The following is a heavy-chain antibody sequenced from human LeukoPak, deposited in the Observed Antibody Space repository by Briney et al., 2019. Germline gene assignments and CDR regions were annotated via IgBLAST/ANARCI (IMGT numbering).Heavy chain of an antibody. CDR1: GFTFSSYG. Sequence: GGSLSLSCAASGFTFSSYGMHWVRQAPGKGLEWVSFIRYDGSNEYYADSVRGRFTISRDNSKNTMYLQMNSLRAEDTAVYYCANAPIRGVIITSGYWGQGTLVTVSS. J-gene: IGHJ4*02. V-gene: IGHV3-30*02. D-gene: IGHD3-10*01. CDR2: IRYDGSNE. CDR3: ANAPIRGVIITSGY.